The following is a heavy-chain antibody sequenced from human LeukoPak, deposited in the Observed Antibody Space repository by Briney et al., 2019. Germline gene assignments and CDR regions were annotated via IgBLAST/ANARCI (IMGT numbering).Heavy chain of an antibody. J-gene: IGHJ5*02. V-gene: IGHV1-18*01. CDR2: ISVYSGNT. CDR3: ARDGWSLGP. Sequence: ASVKVSCKASGYTFASYGVTWVRQAPGQGPEWMAWISVYSGNTEYAQKSQDRVTLTADTSTSTVYMELRSLRSDDTAVYYCARDGWSLGPWGQGTLSPSPQ. CDR1: GYTFASYG. D-gene: IGHD2-8*01.